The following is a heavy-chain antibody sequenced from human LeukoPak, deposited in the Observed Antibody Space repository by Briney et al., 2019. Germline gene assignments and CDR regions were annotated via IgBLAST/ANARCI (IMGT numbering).Heavy chain of an antibody. Sequence: PSETLSLTCIISGGSISSYYWTWIRQPPGKGLEWIGNVYYSGRTNYNPSLESRVTISVDTSMNQFSLNLTSVTAADTAVYYCARQYSSSSYFDYWGQGTLVTVSS. V-gene: IGHV4-59*08. CDR2: VYYSGRT. D-gene: IGHD6-6*01. CDR1: GGSISSYY. CDR3: ARQYSSSSYFDY. J-gene: IGHJ4*02.